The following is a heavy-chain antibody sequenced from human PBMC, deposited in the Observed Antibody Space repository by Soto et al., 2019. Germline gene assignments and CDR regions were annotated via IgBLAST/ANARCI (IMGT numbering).Heavy chain of an antibody. J-gene: IGHJ5*02. D-gene: IGHD6-13*01. CDR2: IIPILGIA. CDR3: ARDALSYSSSWYNWFDP. Sequence: QVQLVQSGAEVKKPGSSVKVSCKASGGTFSSYTISWVRQAPGQGLEWMGRIIPILGIANYAQKFQGRVTITADKSTSTAYMELSSLRSEDTAVYYCARDALSYSSSWYNWFDPWGQGTLVTVSS. CDR1: GGTFSSYT. V-gene: IGHV1-69*08.